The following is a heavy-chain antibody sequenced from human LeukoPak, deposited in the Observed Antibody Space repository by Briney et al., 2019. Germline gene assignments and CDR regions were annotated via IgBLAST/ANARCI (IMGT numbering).Heavy chain of an antibody. CDR1: GGSISSSSHY. D-gene: IGHD1-26*01. V-gene: IGHV4-39*07. CDR2: MYYRGST. Sequence: PSETLSLTCTVSGGSISSSSHYWGWIRQPPGKGLEWIGRMYYRGSTYHNPSLKSRVTISVDTSKNQFSLKLSSVTAADTAVYYCATTTIRLGYWGQGTLVTVSS. J-gene: IGHJ4*02. CDR3: ATTTIRLGY.